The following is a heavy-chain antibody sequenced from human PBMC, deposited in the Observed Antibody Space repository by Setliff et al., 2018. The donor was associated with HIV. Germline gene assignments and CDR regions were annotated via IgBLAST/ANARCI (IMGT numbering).Heavy chain of an antibody. CDR3: AKGRYSSGANYYYYYMDV. D-gene: IGHD6-19*01. CDR2: ISSSGSYI. J-gene: IGHJ6*03. Sequence: GGSLRLSCEASGFTVIDYALNWVRQAPGKGLEWVSSISSSGSYIYYAASLKGRFTISRDNSKNTLYLQMNSLRAEDTAVYYCAKGRYSSGANYYYYYMDVWGKGTTVTVSS. V-gene: IGHV3-21*04. CDR1: GFTVIDYA.